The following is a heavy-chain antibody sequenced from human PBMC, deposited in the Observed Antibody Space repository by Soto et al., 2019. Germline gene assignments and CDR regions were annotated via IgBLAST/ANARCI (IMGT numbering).Heavy chain of an antibody. CDR2: IYYSGST. CDR1: GGSISSYY. J-gene: IGHJ4*02. V-gene: IGHV4-59*01. D-gene: IGHD2-8*01. CDR3: ERRYAGNFDY. Sequence: QVQLQESGPGLVKPSETLSLTCTVSGGSISSYYWSWIRQPPGKGLEWIGYIYYSGSTNYNPSLKSRVNISVDPSKTQFSMKLSYVTAADTAVYYCERRYAGNFDYWGQGTLVTVSS.